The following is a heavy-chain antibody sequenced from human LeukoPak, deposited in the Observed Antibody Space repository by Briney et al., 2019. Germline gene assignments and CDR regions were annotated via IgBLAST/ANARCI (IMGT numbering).Heavy chain of an antibody. D-gene: IGHD2-2*02. V-gene: IGHV1-18*04. CDR1: GYTFTGYY. Sequence: ASVKVSCKASGYTFTGYYMHWVRQAPGQGLEWMGWISAYNGNTNYAQKLQGRVTMTTDSSTSTAYMELRSLRSDDTAVYYCAKGIAAIPVYVDYWGQGTLVTVSS. CDR2: ISAYNGNT. CDR3: AKGIAAIPVYVDY. J-gene: IGHJ4*02.